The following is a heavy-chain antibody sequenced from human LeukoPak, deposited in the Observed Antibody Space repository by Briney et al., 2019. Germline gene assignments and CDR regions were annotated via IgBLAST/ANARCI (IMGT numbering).Heavy chain of an antibody. CDR1: GDSISGYY. V-gene: IGHV4-59*01. CDR2: IYYSGST. D-gene: IGHD5-24*01. CDR3: ARSRDGYLVGFDY. J-gene: IGHJ4*02. Sequence: SETLSLTCSVSGDSISGYYWSWIRQPPGKGLEWIGCIYYSGSTDYSPSLKSRVTISLDTSKNQFSLKLSSVAAADTAVYYCARSRDGYLVGFDYWGQGTLVTVSS.